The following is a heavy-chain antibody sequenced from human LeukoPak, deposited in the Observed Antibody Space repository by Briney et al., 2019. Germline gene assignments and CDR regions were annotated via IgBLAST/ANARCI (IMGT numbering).Heavy chain of an antibody. D-gene: IGHD2-2*01. J-gene: IGHJ4*02. CDR3: ARWFCSRGTCYYLDF. Sequence: KPSETLSLTCTVSGGSISSYYWSWIRQSPGRGLEYIGHIYYNGRTDYNPSLKSRVTISVDTSRNQFSLNLNSVTAADTAMYFCARWFCSRGTCYYLDFWGLGTLVTVSS. V-gene: IGHV4-59*01. CDR1: GGSISSYY. CDR2: IYYNGRT.